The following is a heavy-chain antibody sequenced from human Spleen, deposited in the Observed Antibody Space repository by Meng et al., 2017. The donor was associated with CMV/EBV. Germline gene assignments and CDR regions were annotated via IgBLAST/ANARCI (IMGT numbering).Heavy chain of an antibody. CDR1: GFSLSTSGLG. D-gene: IGHD3-3*01. CDR3: ARGLFGMVIVPFDS. J-gene: IGHJ4*02. V-gene: IGHV2-5*01. Sequence: SGPTLVKPTQTLTLTCTFSGFSLSTSGLGVGWIRQPPGKALEWLALIYWNDDKRYSPSLKSRLTNTKDTSTNQVVLTMTNMDPVDTATYYCARGLFGMVIVPFDSWGQGTRVTVSS. CDR2: IYWNDDK.